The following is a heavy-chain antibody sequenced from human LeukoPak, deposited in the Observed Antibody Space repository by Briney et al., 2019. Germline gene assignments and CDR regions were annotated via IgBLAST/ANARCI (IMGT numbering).Heavy chain of an antibody. V-gene: IGHV3-21*01. CDR1: GFTFSSYA. CDR3: ARDHGSGSYYSDY. CDR2: ISSSSSYI. J-gene: IGHJ4*02. D-gene: IGHD3-10*01. Sequence: GGSLRLSCAASGFTFSSYAMSWVRQAPGKGLEWVSSISSSSSYIYYADSVKGRFTISRDNAKNSLYLQMNSLRAEDTAVYYCARDHGSGSYYSDYWGQGTLVTVSS.